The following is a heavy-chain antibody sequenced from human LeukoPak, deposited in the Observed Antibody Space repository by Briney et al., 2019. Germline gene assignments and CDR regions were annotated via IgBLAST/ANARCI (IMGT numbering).Heavy chain of an antibody. V-gene: IGHV4-38-2*02. Sequence: PSETLSLTCTVSGYSISSGYYWGWIRQPPGKGLEWIGSIYHSGSTYYNPSLKSRVTISVDTSKNQFSLKLSSVTAADTAVYYCARGESGYYDFLKWGQGTLVTVSS. CDR3: ARGESGYYDFLK. CDR1: GYSISSGYY. J-gene: IGHJ4*02. CDR2: IYHSGST. D-gene: IGHD3-3*01.